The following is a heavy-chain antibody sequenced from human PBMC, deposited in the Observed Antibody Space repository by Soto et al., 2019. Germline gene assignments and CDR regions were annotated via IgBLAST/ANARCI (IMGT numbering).Heavy chain of an antibody. Sequence: QVQLVQSGAEVKKPGASVKVSCKASGNTFTNYDINWVRQATGQGLEYLGWMNPNSGDTAYVQKFQGRVTMTWDTSITTAYMERRSLRSEDTAVYFCAGGVNYGAYSRWFDPWGQGTLVTVSS. V-gene: IGHV1-8*01. J-gene: IGHJ5*02. CDR3: AGGVNYGAYSRWFDP. CDR2: MNPNSGDT. D-gene: IGHD4-17*01. CDR1: GNTFTNYD.